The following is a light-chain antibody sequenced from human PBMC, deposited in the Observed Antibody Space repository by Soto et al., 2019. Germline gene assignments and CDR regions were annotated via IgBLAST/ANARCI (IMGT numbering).Light chain of an antibody. V-gene: IGKV1-27*01. CDR3: QKYHSAPFT. Sequence: DIQMTQSPSSLSASVGDRVTITCRASQAISNSLAWYQQKPGKVPTVLIYAASTLQSGVPSRFSGSGSGTDFTLTITSLQPEDVATYFCQKYHSAPFTFGPGTKVDIK. J-gene: IGKJ3*01. CDR2: AAS. CDR1: QAISNS.